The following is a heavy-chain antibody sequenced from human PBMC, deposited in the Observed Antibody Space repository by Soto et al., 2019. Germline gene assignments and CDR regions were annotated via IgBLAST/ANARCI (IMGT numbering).Heavy chain of an antibody. CDR1: GGSTSSGGYY. J-gene: IGHJ4*02. D-gene: IGHD5-12*01. CDR2: IYYSGST. Sequence: VSLTCTVSGGSTSSGGYYWSWVRQHPGKCLEWIGYIYYSGSTYYNPSLKSRVTISVDTSKNQFSLKLSSVTAADTAVYYCARVLRYDPYHNFDYWGQGTLVTVSS. CDR3: ARVLRYDPYHNFDY. V-gene: IGHV4-31*03.